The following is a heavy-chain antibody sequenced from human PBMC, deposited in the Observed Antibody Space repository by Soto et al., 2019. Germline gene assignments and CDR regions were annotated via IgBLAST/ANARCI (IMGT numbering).Heavy chain of an antibody. J-gene: IGHJ5*02. CDR2: IYHSGST. Sequence: SETLSLTCAVSGGSISSSNWWSWVRQPPGKGLEWIGEIYHSGSTNYNPSLKSQVTISVDKSKNQFSLKLSSVTAADTAVYYCARDRRITIFGVVPGRGWIDPWGQGTLVTVSS. CDR3: ARDRRITIFGVVPGRGWIDP. D-gene: IGHD3-3*01. CDR1: GGSISSSNW. V-gene: IGHV4-4*02.